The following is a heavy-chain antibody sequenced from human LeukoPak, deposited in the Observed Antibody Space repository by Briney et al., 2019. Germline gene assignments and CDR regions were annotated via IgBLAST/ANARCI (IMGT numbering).Heavy chain of an antibody. V-gene: IGHV3-7*02. Sequence: GGSLRLSCAASGFTFSSYWMSWVRQAPGKGLEWVANIKQDGSEKYYVDSVKGRFTISRDNAENSLYPQMNGLRAEDTAVYYCARSLVGATFYFDYWGQGTLVTVSS. CDR1: GFTFSSYW. D-gene: IGHD1-26*01. J-gene: IGHJ4*02. CDR2: IKQDGSEK. CDR3: ARSLVGATFYFDY.